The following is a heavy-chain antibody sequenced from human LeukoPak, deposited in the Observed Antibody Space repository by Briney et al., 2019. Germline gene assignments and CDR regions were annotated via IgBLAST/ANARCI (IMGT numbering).Heavy chain of an antibody. D-gene: IGHD1-26*01. J-gene: IGHJ5*02. V-gene: IGHV4-4*02. CDR3: AGLGGYYSGPPT. CDR1: GGSISATNW. CDR2: IYHIGST. Sequence: PSGTLSLTCAVSGGSISATNWWSWVRQPPGKGLEWIGEIYHIGSTNYNPSLKNRVTIAVDKSENQISLKLTSVTAADTAVYYCAGLGGYYSGPPTWGQGTLVTVSS.